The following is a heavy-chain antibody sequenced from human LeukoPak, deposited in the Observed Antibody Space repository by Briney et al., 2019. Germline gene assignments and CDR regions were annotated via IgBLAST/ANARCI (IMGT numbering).Heavy chain of an antibody. CDR1: GFTFSNHA. CDR2: IWYDGSNK. V-gene: IGHV3-33*08. Sequence: GGSLRLSCAASGFTFSNHAMAWVRQAPGKGLEWVAVIWYDGSNKYYADSVKGRFTISRDNSKNTLYLQMNSLRAEDTAVYYCASAPTGTYYFDYWGQGTLVTASS. D-gene: IGHD4-17*01. CDR3: ASAPTGTYYFDY. J-gene: IGHJ4*02.